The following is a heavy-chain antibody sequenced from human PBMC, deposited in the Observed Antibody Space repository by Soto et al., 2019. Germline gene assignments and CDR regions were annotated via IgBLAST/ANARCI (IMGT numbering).Heavy chain of an antibody. D-gene: IGHD3-10*01. Sequence: GESLKISCAASGFTFSSYAMSWVRQAPGKGLEWVSAISGSGGSTYYADSVKGRFTISRDNSKNTLYLQMNSLRAEDTAVYYCAKDGMVRGVNWFDPWGQGTLVTVSS. CDR2: ISGSGGST. V-gene: IGHV3-23*01. CDR1: GFTFSSYA. CDR3: AKDGMVRGVNWFDP. J-gene: IGHJ5*02.